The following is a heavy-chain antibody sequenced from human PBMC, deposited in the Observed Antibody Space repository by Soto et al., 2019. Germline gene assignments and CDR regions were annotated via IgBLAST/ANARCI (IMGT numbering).Heavy chain of an antibody. V-gene: IGHV3-23*01. D-gene: IGHD1-7*01. Sequence: GGSLRLSCAASGVTFSSYAMSWVRQATGKGLEWVSAISGSGGSTYYADSVKGRFTISRDSSKNTLYLQMNSLRAEDTAVYYCAKGNSWSPALVLDIWGQGTMVTVSS. CDR3: AKGNSWSPALVLDI. J-gene: IGHJ3*02. CDR1: GVTFSSYA. CDR2: ISGSGGST.